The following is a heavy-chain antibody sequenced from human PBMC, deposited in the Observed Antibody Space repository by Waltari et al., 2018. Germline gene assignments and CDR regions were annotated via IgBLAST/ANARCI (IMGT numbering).Heavy chain of an antibody. Sequence: EVQLVESGGGLVKPGGSLRLSCAASGFTFNSYTLNWVRQAPGKGLKWVSSIRFSSNYIYYADSVKGRFTISRDNAKNSLYLQMSSLRAEDTAVYYCATWGVVVDWYFDLWGRGTLVIVSS. J-gene: IGHJ2*01. CDR2: IRFSSNYI. V-gene: IGHV3-21*01. D-gene: IGHD2-15*01. CDR1: GFTFNSYT. CDR3: ATWGVVVDWYFDL.